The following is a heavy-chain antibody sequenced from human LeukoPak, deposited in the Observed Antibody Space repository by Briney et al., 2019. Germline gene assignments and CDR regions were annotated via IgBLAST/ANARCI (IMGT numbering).Heavy chain of an antibody. J-gene: IGHJ4*02. CDR1: GYTFTGYY. D-gene: IGHD2-2*01. CDR3: ARVDHYQGPYYFDY. Sequence: ASVKVSCKASGYTFTGYYIHWVRQAPGQGLEWVGWINPNSGGAKYAQKFQGRVTMTRDTSISTAYMELSRLRSDDTAVYYCARVDHYQGPYYFDYWGQGTLVTVSS. CDR2: INPNSGGA. V-gene: IGHV1-2*02.